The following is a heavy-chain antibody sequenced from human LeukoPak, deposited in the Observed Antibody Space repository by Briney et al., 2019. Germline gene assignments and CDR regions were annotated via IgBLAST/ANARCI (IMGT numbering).Heavy chain of an antibody. CDR2: ISSSGSTI. D-gene: IGHD6-13*01. J-gene: IGHJ5*02. V-gene: IGHV3-48*03. CDR1: GFTFSSYE. Sequence: GGSLRLSCAASGFTFSSYEMNWVRQAPGKGLEWVSYISSSGSTIYYADSVKGRFTISRGNAKNSLYLQMNSLRAEDTAVYYCARDGVGSSSWTPNWFDPWGQGTLVTVSS. CDR3: ARDGVGSSSWTPNWFDP.